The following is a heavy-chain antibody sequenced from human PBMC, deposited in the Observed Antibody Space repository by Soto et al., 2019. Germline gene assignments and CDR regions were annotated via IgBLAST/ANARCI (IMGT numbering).Heavy chain of an antibody. J-gene: IGHJ3*02. Sequence: GGSLRLSCAASGFTFSSYAMSWVRQAPGKGLEWVSAISGSGGSTYYADSVKGRFTISRDNSKNTLYLQMNSLRAEDTAVYYCAKPMQSSSSWYFDAFDIWGQGTMVTVSS. CDR1: GFTFSSYA. V-gene: IGHV3-23*01. D-gene: IGHD6-13*01. CDR3: AKPMQSSSSWYFDAFDI. CDR2: ISGSGGST.